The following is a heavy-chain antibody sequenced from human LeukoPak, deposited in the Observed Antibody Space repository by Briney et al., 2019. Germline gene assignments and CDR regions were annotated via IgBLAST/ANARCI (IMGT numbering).Heavy chain of an antibody. D-gene: IGHD5-12*01. CDR1: GGSFSGYY. V-gene: IGHV4-34*01. CDR3: ARGRARGPFSRYYYGMDV. CDR2: INHSGST. J-gene: IGHJ6*02. Sequence: PSETLSFTCAVYGGSFSGYYWSWIRQPPGKGLEWIGEINHSGSTNYNPSLKSRVTISVDTSKNQFSLKLSSVTAADTAVYYCARGRARGPFSRYYYGMDVWGQGTTVTVSS.